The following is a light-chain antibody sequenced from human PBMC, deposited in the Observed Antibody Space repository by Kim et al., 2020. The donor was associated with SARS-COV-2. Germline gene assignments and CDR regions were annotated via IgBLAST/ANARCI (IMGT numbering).Light chain of an antibody. CDR1: KLGDKY. V-gene: IGLV3-1*01. Sequence: VYPGQTASINCSGDKLGDKYACWYQQKPGQPPVLVIYQDSKRPTGIPERFAGYNSGNTATLTISGTQAMDEADYYCQAWDSSTAVFGGGTQLTVL. CDR3: QAWDSSTAV. CDR2: QDS. J-gene: IGLJ3*02.